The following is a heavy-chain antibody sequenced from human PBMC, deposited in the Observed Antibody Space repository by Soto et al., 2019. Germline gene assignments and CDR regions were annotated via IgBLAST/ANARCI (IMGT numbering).Heavy chain of an antibody. CDR3: AKQEDYYDSSGYPLFDY. D-gene: IGHD3-22*01. CDR2: ISYDGSNK. V-gene: IGHV3-30*18. CDR1: GFTFSSYG. Sequence: GGSLRLSCAASGFTFSSYGMHWVRQAPGKGLEWVAVISYDGSNKYYADSVKGRFTISRDNSKNTLYLQMNSLRAEDTAVYYCAKQEDYYDSSGYPLFDYWGQGTLVTVSS. J-gene: IGHJ4*02.